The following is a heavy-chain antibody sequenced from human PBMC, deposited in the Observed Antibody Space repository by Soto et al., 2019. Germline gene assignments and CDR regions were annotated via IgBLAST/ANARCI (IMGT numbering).Heavy chain of an antibody. J-gene: IGHJ4*02. Sequence: ASVKVSCKASGYTFTSYGISWVRQAPGQGLEWMGWISAYNGNTNYARKLQGRVTMTTDTSTSTAYMELRSLRAEDTAVYYCARLIAVVEGAYFDYWGQGTLVTVSS. CDR1: GYTFTSYG. D-gene: IGHD3-22*01. CDR3: ARLIAVVEGAYFDY. V-gene: IGHV1-18*01. CDR2: ISAYNGNT.